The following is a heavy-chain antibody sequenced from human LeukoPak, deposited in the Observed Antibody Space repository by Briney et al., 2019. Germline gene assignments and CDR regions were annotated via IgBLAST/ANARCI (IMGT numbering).Heavy chain of an antibody. Sequence: SETRSLTCTVSGGSISSGSYYWSWIRQPAGKGLEWIGRIYTSGSTNYNPSLKSRVTIPVDTSKNQFSLKLSSVTAADTAVYYCARGQWELADWGQGTLVTVSS. CDR3: ARGQWELAD. D-gene: IGHD1-26*01. V-gene: IGHV4-61*02. CDR2: IYTSGST. CDR1: GGSISSGSYY. J-gene: IGHJ4*02.